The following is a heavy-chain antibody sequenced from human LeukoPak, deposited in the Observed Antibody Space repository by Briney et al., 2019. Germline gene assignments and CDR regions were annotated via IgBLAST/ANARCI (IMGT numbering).Heavy chain of an antibody. J-gene: IGHJ2*01. CDR2: IYPGDSDT. CDR1: GYSFTSYW. D-gene: IGHD6-13*01. CDR3: AREYSSSWYGYFDL. Sequence: LGESLKISCKGSGYSFTSYWIGWVRQMPGKGLEWMGIIYPGDSDTRFSPSFQGHVTISVDKSISTAYLQWSSLKASDTAIYYCAREYSSSWYGYFDLWGRGTLVTVSS. V-gene: IGHV5-51*01.